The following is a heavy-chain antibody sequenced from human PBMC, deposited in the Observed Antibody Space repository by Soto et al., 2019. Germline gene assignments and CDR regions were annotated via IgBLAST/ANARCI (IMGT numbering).Heavy chain of an antibody. Sequence: GGSLRLSCAASGFTFSSYGMHWVRQAPGKGLEWVAVIWYDGSNKYYADSVKGRFTISRDNSKNTLYLQMNSLRAEDTAVYYCARDIAVAGTVPTFDYWGQGTLVTVSS. CDR3: ARDIAVAGTVPTFDY. V-gene: IGHV3-33*01. J-gene: IGHJ4*02. CDR2: IWYDGSNK. D-gene: IGHD6-19*01. CDR1: GFTFSSYG.